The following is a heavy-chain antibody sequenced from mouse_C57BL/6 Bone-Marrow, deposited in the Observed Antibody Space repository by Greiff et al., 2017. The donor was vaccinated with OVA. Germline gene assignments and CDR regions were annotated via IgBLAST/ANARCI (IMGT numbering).Heavy chain of an antibody. V-gene: IGHV6-3*01. J-gene: IGHJ3*01. Sequence: EVKVEESGGGLVQPGGSMKLSCVASGFTFSNYWMNWVRQSPEKGLEWVAQIRLKSDNYATHYAESVKGRFTISRDDSKSSVYLQMNNLRAEDTGIYYCTEFYYYGSSYSYWGQGTLVTVSA. CDR2: IRLKSDNYAT. CDR1: GFTFSNYW. CDR3: TEFYYYGSSYSY. D-gene: IGHD1-1*01.